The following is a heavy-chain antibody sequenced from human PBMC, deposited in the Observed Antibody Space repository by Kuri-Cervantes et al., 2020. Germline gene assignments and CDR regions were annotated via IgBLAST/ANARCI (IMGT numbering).Heavy chain of an antibody. CDR3: ARGSYPTTYGYYFDY. D-gene: IGHD3-3*01. CDR2: IIPIFGTA. J-gene: IGHJ4*02. Sequence: SVKVSCKSSGFTFSTSAVQWERQARGQGLEWMGGIIPIFGTANYAQKFQGRVTITTDESTSTAYMELSSLRSEDTAIYFCARGSYPTTYGYYFDYWGQGTLVTVSS. CDR1: GFTFSTSA. V-gene: IGHV1-69*05.